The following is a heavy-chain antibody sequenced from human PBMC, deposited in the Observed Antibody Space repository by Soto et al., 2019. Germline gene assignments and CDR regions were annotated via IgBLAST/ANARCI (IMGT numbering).Heavy chain of an antibody. CDR2: IYYSGST. CDR1: GGSISSGGYY. CDR3: PRKLRLVEDYYGMDV. D-gene: IGHD6-6*01. Sequence: QVQLQESGPGLVKPSQTLSLTCTVSGGSISSGGYYWSWIRQHPGKGLEWIGYIYYSGSTYYNPSLKRQLPIPVHTSKNQFSLKLSSVVAAHTTLYYCPRKLRLVEDYYGMDVSGQGTTVTVSS. V-gene: IGHV4-31*01. J-gene: IGHJ6*02.